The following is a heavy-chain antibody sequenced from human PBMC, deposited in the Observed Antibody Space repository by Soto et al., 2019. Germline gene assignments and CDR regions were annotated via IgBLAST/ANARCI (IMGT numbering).Heavy chain of an antibody. V-gene: IGHV1-69*13. J-gene: IGHJ4*02. CDR3: AREYYYDSSGYYFFDY. CDR1: GGTFSSYA. D-gene: IGHD3-22*01. CDR2: IIPIFGTA. Sequence: ASVKVSCKASGGTFSSYAISWVRQAPGQGLEWMGGIIPIFGTANYAQKFQGRVTITADESTSTAYMELSSLRSEDTAVYYCAREYYYDSSGYYFFDYWGQGTLVTVSS.